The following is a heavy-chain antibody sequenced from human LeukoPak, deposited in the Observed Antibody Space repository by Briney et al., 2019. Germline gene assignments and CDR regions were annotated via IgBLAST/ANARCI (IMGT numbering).Heavy chain of an antibody. V-gene: IGHV4-38-2*02. J-gene: IGHJ4*02. CDR3: ARGGGMILVDHYFDY. CDR2: IYHSGSP. CDR1: DYSITSNYY. Sequence: NPSETLSLTCTVSDYSITSNYYWGWIRQPPGKGLEWIGSIYHSGSPYYNPSLKSRITISVDTSKNQFSLKLSSVTAADTAVYYCARGGGMILVDHYFDYWGQGTLVTVSS. D-gene: IGHD3-22*01.